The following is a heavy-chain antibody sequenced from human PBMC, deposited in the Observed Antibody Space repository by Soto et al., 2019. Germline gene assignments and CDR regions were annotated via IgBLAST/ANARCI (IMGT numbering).Heavy chain of an antibody. D-gene: IGHD2-15*01. CDR3: ANPGGEVVVAATPDYYYYGMDV. V-gene: IGHV3-23*01. Sequence: GGSLRLSCAPPGFTFSNYPMGWVRRTPGKGLQGVSTISSGSGGSTPYEDSVKGRFTISRYHSKNTLYLQMNSLRAEDTAVYYCANPGGEVVVAATPDYYYYGMDVWGQGTTVTVSS. J-gene: IGHJ6*02. CDR1: GFTFSNYP. CDR2: ISSGSGGST.